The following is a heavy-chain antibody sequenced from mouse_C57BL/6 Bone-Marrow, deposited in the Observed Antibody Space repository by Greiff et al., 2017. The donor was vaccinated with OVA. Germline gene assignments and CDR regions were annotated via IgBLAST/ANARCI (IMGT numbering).Heavy chain of an antibody. CDR3: AAIYYGSAEVAY. D-gene: IGHD2-2*01. Sequence: VKLVESGPGLVQPSQSLSITCTVSGFSLTSYGVHWVRQSPGKGLEWLGVIWRGGSTDYTAAFMSRLSITQDNSKSQVFFRMNSLQADATAIYYCAAIYYGSAEVAYWGQGTLVTVSA. V-gene: IGHV2-5*01. CDR2: IWRGGST. CDR1: GFSLTSYG. J-gene: IGHJ3*01.